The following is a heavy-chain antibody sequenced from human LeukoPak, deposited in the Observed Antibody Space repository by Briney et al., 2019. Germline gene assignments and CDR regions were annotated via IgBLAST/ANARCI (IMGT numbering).Heavy chain of an antibody. Sequence: GASVKVSCKASGYTFTTRYYMHWVRQAPGQGLEWIGIINTSGGGTNYAQKFQGRVTMTRDTSTGTVYMELGSLTSEDTAVYYCAREESGGYFDYWGQGTLVTVSS. CDR3: AREESGGYFDY. D-gene: IGHD2-8*02. CDR2: INTSGGGT. V-gene: IGHV1-46*01. CDR1: GYTFTTRYY. J-gene: IGHJ4*02.